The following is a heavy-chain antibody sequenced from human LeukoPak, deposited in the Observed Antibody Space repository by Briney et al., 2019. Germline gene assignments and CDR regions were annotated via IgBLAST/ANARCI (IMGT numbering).Heavy chain of an antibody. D-gene: IGHD6-19*01. J-gene: IGHJ4*02. Sequence: GGSLRLSCAASGFTFSSYAMHWVRQAPGKGLEWVAVISYDGSNKYYADSVKGRFTISRDNSKNTLYLQMNSLRAEDTAVYYCARGSRSSGWFDYWGQGTLVTVSS. CDR1: GFTFSSYA. CDR2: ISYDGSNK. CDR3: ARGSRSSGWFDY. V-gene: IGHV3-30*14.